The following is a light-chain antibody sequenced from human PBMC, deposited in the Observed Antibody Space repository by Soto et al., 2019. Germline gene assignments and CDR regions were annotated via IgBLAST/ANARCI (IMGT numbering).Light chain of an antibody. CDR2: DVS. Sequence: QSALTQPASVSGSPGQSITISCTGTSSDVGTYNYVSWYQQHPGKAPKLMIYDVSYRPSGVSDRFSGSKSGNTASLTISGVQAEDEADYYGSSYTSSSTSVVFGGGTKLTVL. J-gene: IGLJ2*01. CDR3: SSYTSSSTSVV. V-gene: IGLV2-14*01. CDR1: SSDVGTYNY.